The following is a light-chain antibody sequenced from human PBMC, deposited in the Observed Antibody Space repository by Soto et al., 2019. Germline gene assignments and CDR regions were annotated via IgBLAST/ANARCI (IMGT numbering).Light chain of an antibody. CDR1: QSVSSK. V-gene: IGKV3D-15*01. CDR2: GAS. Sequence: EIVITQSPSTLSVSPGEGATLSCRASQSVSSKLAWYQQKPGQAPRLLIYGASNRATGIPDRFSGSGSGTEFTLTISSLQPDDVATYYCQQYNSHSGTFGQGTKVDIK. J-gene: IGKJ1*01. CDR3: QQYNSHSGT.